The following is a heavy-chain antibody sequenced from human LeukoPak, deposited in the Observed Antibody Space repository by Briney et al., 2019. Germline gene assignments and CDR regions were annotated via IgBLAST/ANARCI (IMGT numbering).Heavy chain of an antibody. D-gene: IGHD3-10*01. J-gene: IGHJ4*02. CDR3: AKLRAILLWIGD. V-gene: IGHV3-23*01. CDR2: ISGSGVTT. CDR1: GFTFSTYA. Sequence: GGSLRLSCVASGFTFSTYAMSWVRQAPGQGLEWVSVISGSGVTTYYADSVKGRFSISRANSKNTLWLQMSSLRAEDTAVYYCAKLRAILLWIGDWGQGTLVTVSS.